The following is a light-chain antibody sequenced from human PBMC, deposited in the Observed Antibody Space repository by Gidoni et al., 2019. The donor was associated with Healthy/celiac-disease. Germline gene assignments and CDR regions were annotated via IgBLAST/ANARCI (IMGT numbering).Light chain of an antibody. CDR1: QGISNS. CDR3: QQYYSTLLLT. J-gene: IGKJ4*01. V-gene: IGKV1-NL1*01. Sequence: DYQMTQSPSSLSASVGDRVTITCRASQGISNSLAWYQQKPGKAPKLLLYAASRLESGVPSRFSGSGSGTDYTLTISSLQPEDFATYYCQQYYSTLLLTFXGXTKVEIK. CDR2: AAS.